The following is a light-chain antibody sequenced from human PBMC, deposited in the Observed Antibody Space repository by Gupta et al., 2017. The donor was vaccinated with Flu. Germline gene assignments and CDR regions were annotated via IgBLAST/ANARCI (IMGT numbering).Light chain of an antibody. J-gene: IGLJ2*01. V-gene: IGLV7-43*01. CDR3: LLYDGGAKRGV. Sequence: VTITCASRTGAVTSGHYPNWYQQKPGQAPRELIYSKGLKHSGTPARFSGSLLGGKAALTLAGVQPEDEAEYYCLLYDGGAKRGVFGGGTKLTVL. CDR2: SKG. CDR1: TGAVTSGHY.